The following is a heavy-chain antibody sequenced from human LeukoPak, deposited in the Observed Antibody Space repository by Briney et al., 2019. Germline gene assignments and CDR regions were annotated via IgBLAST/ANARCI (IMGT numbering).Heavy chain of an antibody. V-gene: IGHV3-23*01. D-gene: IGHD3-22*01. CDR3: AKDYDSSGYYCDGDY. Sequence: GRSLRLSCAASGFTFDDYAMHWVRQAPGKGLEWVSAISGSGGSTYYADSVKGRFTISRDNSKNTLYLQMNSLRAEDTAVYYCAKDYDSSGYYCDGDYWGQGTLVTVSS. J-gene: IGHJ4*02. CDR1: GFTFDDYA. CDR2: ISGSGGST.